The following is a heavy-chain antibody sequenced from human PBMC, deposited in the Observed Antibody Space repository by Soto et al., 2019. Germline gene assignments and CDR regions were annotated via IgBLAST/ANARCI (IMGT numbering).Heavy chain of an antibody. CDR1: GYSFTSYW. V-gene: IGHV5-51*01. J-gene: IGHJ6*02. Sequence: PGESLKISCKGSGYSFTSYWIGWVRQMPGKGLEWMGIIYPGDSDTRYSPSFQGQVTISADKSITTAYLQLSSLKASDTAVYYCARANFGIAAAGDPYYYYGMDVWGQGTTVTVSS. CDR2: IYPGDSDT. CDR3: ARANFGIAAAGDPYYYYGMDV. D-gene: IGHD6-13*01.